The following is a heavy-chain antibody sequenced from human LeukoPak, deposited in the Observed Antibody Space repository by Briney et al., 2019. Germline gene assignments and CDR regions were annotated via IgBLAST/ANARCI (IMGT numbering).Heavy chain of an antibody. CDR1: GGSLSTYY. D-gene: IGHD3-10*01. J-gene: IGHJ4*02. Sequence: SETLSLTCTVSGGSLSTYYWTWIRQPPGKGLEWIGYIYYSGSTNHNPSVKSRVTISVDTSKNQFSLKLSSVTAADTAVYYCARVRPGEWLFDYWGQGSLVTVSS. CDR3: ARVRPGEWLFDY. V-gene: IGHV4-59*01. CDR2: IYYSGST.